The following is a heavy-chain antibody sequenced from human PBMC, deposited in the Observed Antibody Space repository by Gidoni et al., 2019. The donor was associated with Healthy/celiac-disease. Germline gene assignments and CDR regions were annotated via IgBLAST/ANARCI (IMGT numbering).Heavy chain of an antibody. CDR3: ARDRSWKRFYDILTGYKSGNWFDP. CDR2: ISYGGSNK. V-gene: IGHV3-30-3*01. J-gene: IGHJ5*02. D-gene: IGHD3-9*01. CDR1: GFTFSSYP. Sequence: QVQLVASGGGAVQLGRSLRLSCSPSGFTFSSYPMHWVRQAAGKGLGWVAVISYGGSNKYYADSVKGRFTISKDNSKNTLYLQMNSLRAEDTAVYYWARDRSWKRFYDILTGYKSGNWFDPWGQGTLVTVSS.